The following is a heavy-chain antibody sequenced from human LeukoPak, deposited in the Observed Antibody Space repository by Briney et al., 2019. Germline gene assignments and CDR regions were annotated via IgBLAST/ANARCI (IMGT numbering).Heavy chain of an antibody. V-gene: IGHV3-30-3*01. CDR2: ISYDGSNK. CDR1: GFTFSSYA. Sequence: GGSLRLSCAASGFTFSSYAMHWVRQAPGKGLEWVAVISYDGSNKYYADSVKGRFTISRDNSKNTLYLQMNSLRAEDTAVYYCAREIGEIAAAGTLDYWGQGTLVTVSS. D-gene: IGHD6-13*01. J-gene: IGHJ4*02. CDR3: AREIGEIAAAGTLDY.